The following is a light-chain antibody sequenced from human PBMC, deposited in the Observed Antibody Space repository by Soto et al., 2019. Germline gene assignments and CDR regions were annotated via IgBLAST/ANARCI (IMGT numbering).Light chain of an antibody. CDR3: AAWDDSLNGVV. J-gene: IGLJ2*01. CDR2: SNN. CDR1: SSNIGRNT. V-gene: IGLV1-44*01. Sequence: QPVLTQPPSASGTPGQRVTSSCSGSSSNIGRNTVNWYQQLPGTATKLLIYSNNQRPSGVPDRFSGSKSGTSASLAISGLQSEDEDDYYCAAWDDSLNGVVFGGGTKLTVL.